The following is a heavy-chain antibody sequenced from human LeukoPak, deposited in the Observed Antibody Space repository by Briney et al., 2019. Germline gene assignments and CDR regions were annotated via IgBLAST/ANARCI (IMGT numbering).Heavy chain of an antibody. CDR3: ASTLRSYYFFDY. CDR2: VNPSGGST. Sequence: ASVKVSCKASGYTFTSYYIHWVRQAPGQGLELMGIVNPSGGSTTYAQKFQGRVTMTRDTSTSTVYMELSSLRSEDTAMYYCASTLRSYYFFDYWGQGTLVTVSS. D-gene: IGHD4-17*01. J-gene: IGHJ4*02. V-gene: IGHV1-46*01. CDR1: GYTFTSYY.